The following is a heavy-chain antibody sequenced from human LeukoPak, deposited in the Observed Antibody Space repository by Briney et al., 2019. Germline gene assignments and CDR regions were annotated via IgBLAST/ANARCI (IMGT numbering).Heavy chain of an antibody. J-gene: IGHJ4*02. CDR2: IYTRGST. D-gene: IGHD3-22*01. CDR3: ARGVNYYDSSGYAHARYFDY. CDR1: GGSISSGSYY. Sequence: SETLSLTCTVSGGSISSGSYYWSWIRQPAGEGLEWIGRIYTRGSTNYIPSLKSRVTISVDTSKNQFSLKLSSVTAADTAVYYCARGVNYYDSSGYAHARYFDYWGQGTLVTVSS. V-gene: IGHV4-61*02.